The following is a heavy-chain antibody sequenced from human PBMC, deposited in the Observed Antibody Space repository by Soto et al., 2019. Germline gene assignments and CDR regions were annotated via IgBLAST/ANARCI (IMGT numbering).Heavy chain of an antibody. CDR2: IYYSGST. CDR1: GGSISSYY. D-gene: IGHD3-9*01. V-gene: IGHV4-59*08. Sequence: PSETLSLTCTVSGGSISSYYWSWIRQPPGKGLEWIGYIYYSGSTNYNPSLKSRVTISVDTSKNQFSLKLSSVTAADTAVYYCAKQWGTGYLTYYCYMDVWGKGTTVTLFS. CDR3: AKQWGTGYLTYYCYMDV. J-gene: IGHJ6*03.